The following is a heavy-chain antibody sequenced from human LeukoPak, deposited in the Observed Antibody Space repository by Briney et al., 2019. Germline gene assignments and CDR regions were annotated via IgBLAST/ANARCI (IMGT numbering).Heavy chain of an antibody. Sequence: SVKVSCKASGYTFTSYGISWVRQAPGQGLEWMGGIIPIFGTANYAQKFQGRVTITADESTSTAYMELSSLRSEDTAVYYCARSYSSGDYYYGMDVWGQGTTVTVSS. CDR2: IIPIFGTA. V-gene: IGHV1-69*13. CDR3: ARSYSSGDYYYGMDV. D-gene: IGHD6-25*01. J-gene: IGHJ6*02. CDR1: GYTFTSYG.